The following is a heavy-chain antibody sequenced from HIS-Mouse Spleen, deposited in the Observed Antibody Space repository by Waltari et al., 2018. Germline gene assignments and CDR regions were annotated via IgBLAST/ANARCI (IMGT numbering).Heavy chain of an antibody. J-gene: IGHJ5*02. D-gene: IGHD3-3*01. Sequence: QLQLQESGPGLVQPSETLSLTCPVSGGSISISSYYWVWVRQPPGQGLEWIGSIYYSGSTYYNPSLKSRVPISVDTSKNQFSLKLSSVTAADTAVYYCARSPYYDFWSGYSDNWFDPWGQGTLVTVSS. CDR3: ARSPYYDFWSGYSDNWFDP. CDR2: IYYSGST. V-gene: IGHV4-39*07. CDR1: GGSISISSYY.